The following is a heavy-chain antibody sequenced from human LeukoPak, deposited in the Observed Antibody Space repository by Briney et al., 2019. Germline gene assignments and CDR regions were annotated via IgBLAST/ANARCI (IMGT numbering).Heavy chain of an antibody. CDR2: VYYSGST. V-gene: IGHV4-59*01. CDR1: GGSISTYY. J-gene: IGHJ4*02. D-gene: IGHD6-13*01. CDR3: ARESAAAGVDY. Sequence: SQTLSLTCSISGGSISTYYWTWIRQPPGKGLEWIGNVYYSGSTNYNPSLKSRVTMSLDKSKKQFSLNLNSLTAADTAVYYCARESAAAGVDYWGQGTLVTVSS.